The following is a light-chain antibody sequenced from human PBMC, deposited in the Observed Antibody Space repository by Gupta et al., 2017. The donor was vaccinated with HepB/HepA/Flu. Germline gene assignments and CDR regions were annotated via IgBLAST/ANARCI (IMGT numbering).Light chain of an antibody. CDR1: SSNIGGDYD. CDR2: SNK. Sequence: SVLTQPPSVSGAPGQTVTISCAGSSSNIGGDYDVHWYQQLPGTAPHLLFYSNKSRASGVPDRFSCSKSGTAASLAITGLQAEDEADYYCQSYDNSLSGVVFGGGTKVTVL. J-gene: IGLJ2*01. CDR3: QSYDNSLSGVV. V-gene: IGLV1-40*01.